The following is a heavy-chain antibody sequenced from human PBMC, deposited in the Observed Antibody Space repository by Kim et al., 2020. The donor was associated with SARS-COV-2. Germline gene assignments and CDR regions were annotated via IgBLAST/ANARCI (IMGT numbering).Heavy chain of an antibody. J-gene: IGHJ4*02. CDR3: ARRQMVREVHAGFYY. D-gene: IGHD3-10*01. V-gene: IGHV4-39*01. CDR1: GGSISSSSYY. Sequence: SETLSLTCTVSGGSISSSSYYWSWIRQPPGKGLEWIGCIYYSGSTYYNPSLKSRVTISVDTSKNQFSLKLSSVTAADTAVYYCARRQMVREVHAGFYYWCEGSLVAVSS. CDR2: IYYSGST.